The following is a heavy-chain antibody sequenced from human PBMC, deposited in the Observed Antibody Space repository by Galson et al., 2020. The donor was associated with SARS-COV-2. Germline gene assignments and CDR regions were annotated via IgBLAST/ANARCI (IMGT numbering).Heavy chain of an antibody. V-gene: IGHV4-34*01. CDR3: VTKPPGRSFRFDF. J-gene: IGHJ4*02. CDR1: GGSFSTYY. Sequence: SQASETLSLTCAVYGGSFSTYYWTWIRQPPGKGLEWIGEINHRGSFNSNPSLESRVTLSVDTSKNQFSLTLSSVTAADTAVYFCVTKPPGRSFRFDFWDQGTLVTVSS. D-gene: IGHD1-26*01. CDR2: INHRGSF.